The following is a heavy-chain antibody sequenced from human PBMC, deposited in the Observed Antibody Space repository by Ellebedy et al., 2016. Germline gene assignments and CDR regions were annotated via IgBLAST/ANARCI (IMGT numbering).Heavy chain of an antibody. Sequence: SVKVSXKASGGTFSSYAISWVRQAPGQGLEWMGGIIPIFGTANYAQKFQGRVTITADESTSTAYMELSSLRSEDTAVYYCAKDYGGNWDNWFNPWGQGTLVTVSS. V-gene: IGHV1-69*13. CDR1: GGTFSSYA. CDR2: IIPIFGTA. J-gene: IGHJ5*02. D-gene: IGHD4-23*01. CDR3: AKDYGGNWDNWFNP.